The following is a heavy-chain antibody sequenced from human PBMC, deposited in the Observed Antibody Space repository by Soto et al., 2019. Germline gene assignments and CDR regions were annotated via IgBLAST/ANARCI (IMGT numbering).Heavy chain of an antibody. CDR3: GRDSPPVDY. Sequence: QVQLVQSGAAVKKPGASVKVSCKASGYTFTSYGISWVRQAPGQGLEWMGWISAYNGNTKDAQKLQGIFTMTTDTSTSTAYMALRSLRSDDTAVYYCGRDSPPVDYWGQGTLVTVSS. J-gene: IGHJ4*02. CDR1: GYTFTSYG. V-gene: IGHV1-18*01. CDR2: ISAYNGNT.